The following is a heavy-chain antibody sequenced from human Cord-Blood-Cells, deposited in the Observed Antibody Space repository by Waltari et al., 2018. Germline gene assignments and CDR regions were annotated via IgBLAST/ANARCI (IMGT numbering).Heavy chain of an antibody. V-gene: IGHV4-34*01. CDR2: ITHSGST. Sequence: QVQLQQWGAGLLKPSETLSLTCAVYGGSFSGYSWSWIRQPPGKGLEWIGEITHSGSTNYNPSRKSRVTRSVDTSKNHFSLKLSSVTAADTAVYYCASLCSGGSCYYFDYWGQGTLVTVSS. CDR1: GGSFSGYS. CDR3: ASLCSGGSCYYFDY. J-gene: IGHJ4*02. D-gene: IGHD2-15*01.